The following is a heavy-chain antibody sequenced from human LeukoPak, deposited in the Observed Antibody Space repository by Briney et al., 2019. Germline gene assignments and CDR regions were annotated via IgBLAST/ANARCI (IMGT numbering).Heavy chain of an antibody. Sequence: SETLSLTCTVSGGSISRGGYYWSWIRQHPGKGLEWIGYVYYSGSTYYNPSLKSRVTISVDTSKNQFSLKLSSVAAAETAVYRCARDDLRGMDVWGQGTRVSVSS. CDR3: ARDDLRGMDV. V-gene: IGHV4-31*03. J-gene: IGHJ6*02. CDR1: GGSISRGGYY. CDR2: VYYSGST.